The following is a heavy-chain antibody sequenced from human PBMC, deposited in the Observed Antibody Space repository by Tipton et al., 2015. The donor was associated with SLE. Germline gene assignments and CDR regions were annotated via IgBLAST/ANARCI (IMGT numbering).Heavy chain of an antibody. D-gene: IGHD2-2*01. CDR3: ASSSSLDAFYI. CDR2: IYYSGST. V-gene: IGHV4-39*07. Sequence: LRLSCTVSGGSISSSSYYWGWIRQPPGKGLEWIGSIYYSGSTYYNPSLKSRVTISVDTSKNQFSLKLSSVTAADTAVYYCASSSSLDAFYIWGQGTMVTVSS. J-gene: IGHJ3*02. CDR1: GGSISSSSYY.